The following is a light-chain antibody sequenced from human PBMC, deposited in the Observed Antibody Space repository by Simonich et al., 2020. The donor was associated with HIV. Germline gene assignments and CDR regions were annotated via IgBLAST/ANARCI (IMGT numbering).Light chain of an antibody. CDR1: SSDVGSYNL. J-gene: IGLJ3*02. CDR3: CSYARSTTWL. Sequence: QSALTQPASVSGSPGQSITISCTGTSSDVGSYNLVSWYQQHAGKAPKVMIYEGSKRPAGVSNRSSGSKSGNTASLTISGLQAEDEADYYCCSYARSTTWLFGGGTKLTVL. CDR2: EGS. V-gene: IGLV2-23*01.